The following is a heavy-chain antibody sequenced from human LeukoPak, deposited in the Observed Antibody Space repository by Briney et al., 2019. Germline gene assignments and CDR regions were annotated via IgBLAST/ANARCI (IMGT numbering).Heavy chain of an antibody. J-gene: IGHJ4*02. D-gene: IGHD6-13*01. CDR3: ARSYSSSWFPVDY. CDR1: GFTFSNYA. V-gene: IGHV3-30-3*01. Sequence: PGRSLRLSCAASGFTFSNYAMHWVRQAPGKGLEWVAVISYDGNNKYYADSVKGRFTISRDNSESSLYLQMNSLRAEDTAVYYCARSYSSSWFPVDYWGQGTLVT. CDR2: ISYDGNNK.